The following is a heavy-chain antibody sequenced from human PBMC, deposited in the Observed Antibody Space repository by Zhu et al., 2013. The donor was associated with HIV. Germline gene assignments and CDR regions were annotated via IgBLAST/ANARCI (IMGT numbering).Heavy chain of an antibody. CDR1: GYTFTFYG. J-gene: IGHJ4*02. D-gene: IGHD3-22*01. CDR2: INAYNGDT. CDR3: ARDLATYYYDSSGPKFKL. V-gene: IGHV1-18*01. Sequence: QVQLVQSGAEVKKPGASVKVSCKASGYTFTFYGISWVRQAPGQGLEWMGYINAYNGDTNYAQKFQGRVTMTTDTSTRTAYMELRSLRSDDTAVYYCARDLATYYYDSSGPKFKLWGQGNPGHRLL.